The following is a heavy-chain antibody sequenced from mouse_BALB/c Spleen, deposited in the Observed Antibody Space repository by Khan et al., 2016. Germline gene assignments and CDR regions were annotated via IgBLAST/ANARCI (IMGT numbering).Heavy chain of an antibody. CDR1: GFSLTGYG. D-gene: IGHD1-1*02. CDR2: IWGDGST. CDR3: ARELVHYAMDY. J-gene: IGHJ4*01. V-gene: IGHV2-6-7*01. Sequence: QVQLKESGPGLVAPSQSLSITCTVSGFSLTGYGVNWVRQPPGKGLEWLGMIWGDGSTDYNSALKSRLSISKDNSKSQVFLKMNSLQTDDPARYYCARELVHYAMDYWGQGTSVTVSS.